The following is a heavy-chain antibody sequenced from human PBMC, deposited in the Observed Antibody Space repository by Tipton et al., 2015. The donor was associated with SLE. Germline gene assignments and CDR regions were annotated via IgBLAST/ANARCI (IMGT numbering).Heavy chain of an antibody. V-gene: IGHV4-4*09. CDR2: IYTSGST. J-gene: IGHJ5*02. CDR1: GGSISSYY. D-gene: IGHD1-20*01. CDR3: ARRSGDNWNWFDP. Sequence: TLSLTCTVSGGSISSYYWSWIRQPPGKGLEWIGYIYTSGSTNYNPSLKSRVTISVDTSKNQFSLKLSSVTAADTAVYYCARRSGDNWNWFDPWGQGTLVTVSS.